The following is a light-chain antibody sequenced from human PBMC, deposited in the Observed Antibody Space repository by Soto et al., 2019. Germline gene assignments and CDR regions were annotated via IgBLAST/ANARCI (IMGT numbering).Light chain of an antibody. CDR3: QQANSFPFT. J-gene: IGKJ2*01. CDR2: SAS. CDR1: QSISTW. V-gene: IGKV1-12*01. Sequence: DIQMTQSPSSESASVGDRVTITCRASQSISTWLAWYQQKAGEAPKLLIYSASSLQSGVPSRFSGSGSGTDFTLTISSLQAEDLATYYCQQANSFPFTFGQGTNLEIK.